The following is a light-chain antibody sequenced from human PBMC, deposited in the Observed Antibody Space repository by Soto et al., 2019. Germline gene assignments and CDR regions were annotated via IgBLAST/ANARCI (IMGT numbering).Light chain of an antibody. V-gene: IGLV2-11*01. CDR2: DVS. Sequence: QSALTQPRSVSGSPGQSVTISCTGTSSDVNDYKFVSWYQQHPGKAPKLMIFDVSERPSGVPDRFSASKSGNTASLSISGLQAEDEADYYCCSYAGTYSDVFGSGTKVTVL. CDR3: CSYAGTYSDV. CDR1: SSDVNDYKF. J-gene: IGLJ1*01.